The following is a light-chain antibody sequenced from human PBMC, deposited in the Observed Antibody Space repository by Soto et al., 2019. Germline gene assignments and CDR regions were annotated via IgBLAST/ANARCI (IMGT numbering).Light chain of an antibody. CDR1: RSLLHYDGNTY. CDR3: MQATQFPFT. V-gene: IGKV2-24*01. CDR2: RIS. Sequence: DIVMTQTPLSLPVTLGQPASISCRSSRSLLHYDGNTYLSWLHQRPGQPPRLLISRISKRISGVTDRFSGSGAGTDFTLRISRVETEDVGVYYCMQATQFPFTFGPGTKVDVK. J-gene: IGKJ3*01.